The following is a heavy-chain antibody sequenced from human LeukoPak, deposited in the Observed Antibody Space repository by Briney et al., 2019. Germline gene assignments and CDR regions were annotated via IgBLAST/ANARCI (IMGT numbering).Heavy chain of an antibody. Sequence: ASVKVSCTASGYTFTSYGISWVRQAPGQGLEWMGWISAYNGNTNYAQKLQGGVTMTTDTSTSTAYMELRSLRSDDTAVYYCARGSSIFGVVTADFDYWGQGTLVTVSS. CDR3: ARGSSIFGVVTADFDY. CDR1: GYTFTSYG. J-gene: IGHJ4*02. D-gene: IGHD3-3*01. CDR2: ISAYNGNT. V-gene: IGHV1-18*01.